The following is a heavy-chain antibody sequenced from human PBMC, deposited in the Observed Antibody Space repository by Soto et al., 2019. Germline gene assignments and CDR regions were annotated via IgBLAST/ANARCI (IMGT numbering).Heavy chain of an antibody. Sequence: KPSETLSLTCTVSGGSVSSGSYYWSWIRQPPGKGLEWIGYIYYSGSTNYNPSLKSRVTISVDTSKNQFSLKLSSVTAADTAVYYCATPYYYDSSGYPHWGQGTLVTVSS. D-gene: IGHD3-22*01. CDR2: IYYSGST. J-gene: IGHJ4*02. CDR3: ATPYYYDSSGYPH. V-gene: IGHV4-61*01. CDR1: GGSVSSGSYY.